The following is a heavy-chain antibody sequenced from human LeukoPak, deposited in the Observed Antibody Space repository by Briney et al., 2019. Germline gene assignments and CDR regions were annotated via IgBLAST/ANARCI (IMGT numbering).Heavy chain of an antibody. CDR2: LSGSGGST. V-gene: IGHV3-23*01. CDR3: AKASGSLLAYYYYMDV. Sequence: AGGSLRLSCAASGFTFRSHGMSWVRQTPGKGLEWVSGLSGSGGSTYYADSVKGRFTISRDNSKNTLYLQMNSLRVEDTAIYYCAKASGSLLAYYYYMDVWGKGTTVTISS. D-gene: IGHD1-26*01. J-gene: IGHJ6*03. CDR1: GFTFRSHG.